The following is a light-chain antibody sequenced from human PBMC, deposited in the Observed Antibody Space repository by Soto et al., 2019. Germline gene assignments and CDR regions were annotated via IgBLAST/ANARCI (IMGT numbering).Light chain of an antibody. CDR2: GAS. Sequence: EIVMTQSPATLSVSPGERATLSCRASQSVSSNLAWYQQKPGQAPRLLIYGASTRATGIPARLSGSGSGTEFTLTISSLQSEDFAVYYCQQYNNWRQTFGQGTKVDIK. CDR1: QSVSSN. V-gene: IGKV3-15*01. CDR3: QQYNNWRQT. J-gene: IGKJ1*01.